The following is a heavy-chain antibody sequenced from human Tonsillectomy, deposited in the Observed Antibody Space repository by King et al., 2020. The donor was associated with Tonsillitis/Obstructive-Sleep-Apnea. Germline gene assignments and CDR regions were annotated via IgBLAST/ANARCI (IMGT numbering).Heavy chain of an antibody. CDR2: LAYDGSKK. D-gene: IGHD1-26*01. CDR1: GFTFRSYV. J-gene: IGHJ6*03. Sequence: VQLVESGGGVVQPGRSLRLSCAASGFTFRSYVMHWVRQAPGKGLEWVAILAYDGSKKYYADSVNGRFTISRDNSKNTLYLQMNSLRAEDTAVYYCVRNWDTYYYHYYMDVWGKGTTVTVSS. CDR3: VRNWDTYYYHYYMDV. V-gene: IGHV3-30*01.